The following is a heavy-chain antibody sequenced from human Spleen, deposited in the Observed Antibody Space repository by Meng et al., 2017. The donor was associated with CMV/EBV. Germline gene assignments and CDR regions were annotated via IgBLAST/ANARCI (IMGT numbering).Heavy chain of an antibody. CDR2: IWYDGSNK. Sequence: ASGFTFSSYGMHWVRQAPGKGLEWVALIWYDGSNKYYSDSVKGRFTISRDNSKNTLYLQMNSLRAEDTAVYYCAKTRSSSSPWSFDYWGQGTLVTVSS. J-gene: IGHJ4*02. V-gene: IGHV3-33*06. D-gene: IGHD6-6*01. CDR1: GFTFSSYG. CDR3: AKTRSSSSPWSFDY.